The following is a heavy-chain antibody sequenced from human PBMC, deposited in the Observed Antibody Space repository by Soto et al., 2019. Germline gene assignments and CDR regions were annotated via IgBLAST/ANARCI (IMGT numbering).Heavy chain of an antibody. V-gene: IGHV2-5*02. D-gene: IGHD4-17*01. Sequence: QITLKESGPALVKATQTLTLTCTFSGFSLRNSGVGVGWIRQPPGKALEWLALIYWDDDKRYSPSLKSRLTITKDTSKNQVVLTMTNMDPVDTATYYCAHLTTGGFYFDYWVQGTLVTVSS. CDR2: IYWDDDK. J-gene: IGHJ4*02. CDR3: AHLTTGGFYFDY. CDR1: GFSLRNSGVG.